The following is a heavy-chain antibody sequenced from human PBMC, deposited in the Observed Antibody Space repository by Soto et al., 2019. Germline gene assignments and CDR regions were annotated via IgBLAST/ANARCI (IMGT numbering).Heavy chain of an antibody. CDR2: ISAYNDNT. J-gene: IGHJ4*02. V-gene: IGHV1-18*01. D-gene: IGHD4-17*01. CDR3: ARAVSVTTINFDY. Sequence: QVQLVQSGAEVKKPGASVKVSCDASGYTCTSYGISWVRQAPGPGREWMGWISAYNDNTNYAQKFQGRVTMTTDASTSTAYMEVRSLRSDETAVYYCARAVSVTTINFDYWGQGTLVTVSS. CDR1: GYTCTSYG.